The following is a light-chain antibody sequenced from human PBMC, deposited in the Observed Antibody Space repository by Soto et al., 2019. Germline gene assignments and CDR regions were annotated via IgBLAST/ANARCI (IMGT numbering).Light chain of an antibody. CDR2: DAS. Sequence: EILFTPSPGTLSFSPGERAPLSCRASQSVSSSYLAWYQQKPGQAPRLLIYDASNRATGIPARFSGSGSGTDFTLTISSLEPEDFAVYYCQQRSNWLWTFGQGTKVDIK. J-gene: IGKJ1*01. CDR3: QQRSNWLWT. CDR1: QSVSSSY. V-gene: IGKV3D-20*02.